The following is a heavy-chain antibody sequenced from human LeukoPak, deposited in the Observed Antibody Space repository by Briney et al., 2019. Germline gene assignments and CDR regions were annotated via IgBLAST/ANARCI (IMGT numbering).Heavy chain of an antibody. D-gene: IGHD5-18*01. J-gene: IGHJ4*02. CDR3: ASSQLWFDY. Sequence: SQTLSLTCTVSGGSISSAGYDWSWIRQHSGKGLEWIGNIYYSGTTYYNPSLKSRVTISVDTSKNQFSLNLNSVTAADTAVYYCASSQLWFDYWGQGTLVTVSS. CDR2: IYYSGTT. V-gene: IGHV4-31*03. CDR1: GGSISSAGYD.